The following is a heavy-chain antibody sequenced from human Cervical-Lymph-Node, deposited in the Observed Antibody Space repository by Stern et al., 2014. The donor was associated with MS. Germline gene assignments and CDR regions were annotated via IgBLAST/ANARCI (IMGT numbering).Heavy chain of an antibody. CDR1: EYTFTGYY. CDR3: ARGSYSGSPPYRYYTMDV. J-gene: IGHJ6*02. V-gene: IGHV1-2*02. CDR2: INPNSGAT. Sequence: QVQLVESGAEVKKPGASVKVSCKASEYTFTGYYVHWLRQAPGQGLEWMGWINPNSGATYYAQNFQGRVTMTRDTSINTAYMDLSSLRSDDTGMYYCARGSYSGSPPYRYYTMDVWGQGTTVIVSS. D-gene: IGHD1-26*01.